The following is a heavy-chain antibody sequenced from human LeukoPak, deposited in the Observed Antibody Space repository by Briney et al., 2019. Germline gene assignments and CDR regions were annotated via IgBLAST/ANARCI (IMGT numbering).Heavy chain of an antibody. Sequence: SETLSLTCAVYGESFSGYYWNWIRQPPGKGLEWIGEINHSGSTNYNPSLKSRVTISVDTAKNQFSLRLSSVTAADTAVYYCARETGYCSGSSCYSEGLAYWGQGTLVTVSS. V-gene: IGHV4-34*01. CDR1: GESFSGYY. J-gene: IGHJ4*02. CDR2: INHSGST. CDR3: ARETGYCSGSSCYSEGLAY. D-gene: IGHD2-15*01.